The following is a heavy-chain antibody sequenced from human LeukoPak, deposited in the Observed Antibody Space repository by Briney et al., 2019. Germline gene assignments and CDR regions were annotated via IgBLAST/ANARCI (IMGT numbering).Heavy chain of an antibody. V-gene: IGHV3-30*03. Sequence: GGSLRLSCAASGFTFSSYGMHWVRQAPGKGLEWVALISNDAGNYYYADSVKGRFTISRDNAKNSLYLQMNSLRDEDTAVYYCAGASSTRSAFDIWGQGTMVTVSS. CDR1: GFTFSSYG. J-gene: IGHJ3*02. CDR3: AGASSTRSAFDI. CDR2: ISNDAGNY. D-gene: IGHD2-2*01.